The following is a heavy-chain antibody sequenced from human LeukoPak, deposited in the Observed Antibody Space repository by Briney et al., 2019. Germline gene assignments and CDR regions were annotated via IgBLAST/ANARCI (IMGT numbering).Heavy chain of an antibody. D-gene: IGHD6-6*01. CDR3: ARGLAARRLYYYYMDV. J-gene: IGHJ6*03. CDR2: IIPIFGTA. Sequence: SVKVSCKASGRTFISYAISWVRQAPGQGLEWMGGIIPIFGTANYAQKFQGRVTITADESTSTAYMELSSLRSEDTAVYYCARGLAARRLYYYYMDVWGKGTTVTVSS. CDR1: GRTFISYA. V-gene: IGHV1-69*01.